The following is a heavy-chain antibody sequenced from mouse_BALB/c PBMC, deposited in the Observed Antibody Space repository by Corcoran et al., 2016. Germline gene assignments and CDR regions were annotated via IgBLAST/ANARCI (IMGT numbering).Heavy chain of an antibody. CDR1: GYTFTSYV. D-gene: IGHD2-3*01. J-gene: IGHJ4*01. V-gene: IGHV1S136*01. CDR3: ARGYDGYDYAMYY. Sequence: EVQLQQSGPELVKPGASVKMSCKASGYTFTSYVMHWVKQKPGQGLEWIGYINPYNDGTKYNEKFKGKATLTSDKSSSTAHMELSSLTSEDSAVYYCARGYDGYDYAMYYWGQGTSVTVSS. CDR2: INPYNDGT.